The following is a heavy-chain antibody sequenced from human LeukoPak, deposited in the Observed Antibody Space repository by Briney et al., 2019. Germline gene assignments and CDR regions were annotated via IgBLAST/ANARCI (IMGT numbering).Heavy chain of an antibody. V-gene: IGHV3-49*04. CDR1: GFTFGDYA. CDR3: TGDLLAGDYSGSGNLGY. CDR2: IRSKAYGGTT. Sequence: GGSLRLSCTASGFTFGDYAMSWVRQAPGKGLEWVGFIRSKAYGGTTENAASVKGRFTISRDDSKSIAYLQMNSLKTEDTAVYYCTGDLLAGDYSGSGNLGYWGQGTLVTVSS. J-gene: IGHJ4*02. D-gene: IGHD3-10*01.